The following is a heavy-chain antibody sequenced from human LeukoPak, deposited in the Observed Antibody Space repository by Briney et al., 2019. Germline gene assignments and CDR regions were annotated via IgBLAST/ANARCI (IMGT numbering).Heavy chain of an antibody. D-gene: IGHD2-2*01. CDR1: GYTFTDYY. V-gene: IGHV1-2*02. CDR3: ATSRGGTSFDY. Sequence: ASVKVSYKASGYTFTDYYVHWVRQAPGQGLEWMGWMNPNSGGTNYAQRFQGRVTMTRDTSISTAYMELTRPRFDDTAVFYCATSRGGTSFDYWGQGTLVTVSS. CDR2: MNPNSGGT. J-gene: IGHJ4*02.